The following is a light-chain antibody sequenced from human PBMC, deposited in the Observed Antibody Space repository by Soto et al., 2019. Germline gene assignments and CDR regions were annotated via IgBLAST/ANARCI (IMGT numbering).Light chain of an antibody. CDR1: QTISSW. CDR2: AAY. Sequence: DTQLNQAPPTLSVSLGVGVTITCWPSQTISSWLAWYQQKPGKAPHLMISAAYSLQNGVPQRFRGRGSGTDFTLTISGLQPEDFATYYCQKSYSTPPWTFGHGTKVDIK. CDR3: QKSYSTPPWT. J-gene: IGKJ1*01. V-gene: IGKV1-39*01.